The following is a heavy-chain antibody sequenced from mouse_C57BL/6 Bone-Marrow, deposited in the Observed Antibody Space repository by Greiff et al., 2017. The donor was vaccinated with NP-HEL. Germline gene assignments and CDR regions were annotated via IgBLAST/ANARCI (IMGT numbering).Heavy chain of an antibody. CDR3: ARRGYAMDY. V-gene: IGHV5-4*03. CDR2: ISDGGSYT. Sequence: EVQRVESGGGLVKPGGSLKLSCAASGFTFSSYAMSWVRQTPEKRLEWVATISDGGSYTYYPDNVKGRFTISRDNAKNNLYLQMSHLKSEDTAMYYCARRGYAMDYWGQGTSVTVSS. J-gene: IGHJ4*01. CDR1: GFTFSSYA.